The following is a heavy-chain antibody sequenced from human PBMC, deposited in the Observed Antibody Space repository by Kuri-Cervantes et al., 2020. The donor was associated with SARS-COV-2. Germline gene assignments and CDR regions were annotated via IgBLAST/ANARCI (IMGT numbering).Heavy chain of an antibody. CDR2: IYPGDSYT. Sequence: KVSCKGSGYSFTSYWIGWVRQMPGKGLEWMGIIYPGDSYTNYSPSFQGHVTISADKSISTAYLQWSSLKASDTAMYYCARLEVTRGPEDVWGQGTTVTVSS. CDR1: GYSFTSYW. V-gene: IGHV5-51*01. CDR3: ARLEVTRGPEDV. D-gene: IGHD4-17*01. J-gene: IGHJ6*02.